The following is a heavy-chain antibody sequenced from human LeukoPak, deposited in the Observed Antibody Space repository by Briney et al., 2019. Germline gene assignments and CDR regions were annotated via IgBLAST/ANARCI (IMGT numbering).Heavy chain of an antibody. CDR1: GFAFSNYW. V-gene: IGHV3-74*01. Sequence: GGSLRLSCAASGFAFSNYWMHWVRQAPGKGLMWVSRINSDGSITSYADSVKGRFTISRDNAKNTLYPQMNSLRAEDTGVYYCARAAAVSAIPSDWGQGTLVIISS. D-gene: IGHD2-15*01. J-gene: IGHJ4*02. CDR2: INSDGSIT. CDR3: ARAAAVSAIPSD.